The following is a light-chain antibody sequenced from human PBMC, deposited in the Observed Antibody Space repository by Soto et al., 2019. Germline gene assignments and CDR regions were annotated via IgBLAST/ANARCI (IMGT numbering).Light chain of an antibody. CDR3: QQYDSAPWT. CDR1: QGISNY. CDR2: AAS. J-gene: IGKJ1*01. V-gene: IGKV1-27*01. Sequence: DIQMTQSPSSLSASVGDRVTITCRASQGISNYLAWYQQKPGTVPNLLISAASTLQTGVPSRFSGGGSGTDFTLTISSLQPEDVATYYCQQYDSAPWTFGQGTKVDIK.